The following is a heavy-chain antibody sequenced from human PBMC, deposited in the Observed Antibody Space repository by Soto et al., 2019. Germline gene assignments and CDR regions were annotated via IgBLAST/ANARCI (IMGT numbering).Heavy chain of an antibody. CDR3: ATAETNAYYYYMDV. V-gene: IGHV1-24*01. Sequence: ASVKVSCKVSGYTLTELSMHWVRQAPGKGLEWMGGFDPEDGETIYAQKFQGRVTMTEDTSTDTAYMELSSLRSEDTAVYYCATAETNAYYYYMDVWGKGTTVTVSS. D-gene: IGHD2-8*01. CDR2: FDPEDGET. J-gene: IGHJ6*03. CDR1: GYTLTELS.